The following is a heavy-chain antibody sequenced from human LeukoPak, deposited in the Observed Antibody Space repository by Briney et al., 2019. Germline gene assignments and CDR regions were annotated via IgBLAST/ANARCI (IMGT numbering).Heavy chain of an antibody. J-gene: IGHJ6*03. D-gene: IGHD3-9*01. CDR3: PRGTRYDILAGHGDTYMDD. CDR1: GGTFSSYA. V-gene: IGHV1-69*05. CDR2: IIPNFGTA. Sequence: SVKVSCKASGGTFSSYAISWVRQAPGQGLEWMGRIIPNFGTANYAQKFQGRVTINTDESTRTAYMALSGLRYRGTAGYYLPRGTRYDILAGHGDTYMDDWGKGTTVAVSS.